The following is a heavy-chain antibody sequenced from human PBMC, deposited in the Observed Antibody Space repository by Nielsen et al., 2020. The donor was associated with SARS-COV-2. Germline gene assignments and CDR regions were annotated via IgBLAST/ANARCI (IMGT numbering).Heavy chain of an antibody. D-gene: IGHD3-3*01. CDR3: ARAFGVVTPYYFDY. V-gene: IGHV3-11*04. Sequence: SCAASGFTFSDYYMSWIRQAPGKGLEWVSYISSSGSTIYYADSVKGRFTISRDNAKNSLYLQMNSLRAEDTAVYYCARAFGVVTPYYFDYWGQGTLVTVSS. CDR2: ISSSGSTI. CDR1: GFTFSDYY. J-gene: IGHJ4*02.